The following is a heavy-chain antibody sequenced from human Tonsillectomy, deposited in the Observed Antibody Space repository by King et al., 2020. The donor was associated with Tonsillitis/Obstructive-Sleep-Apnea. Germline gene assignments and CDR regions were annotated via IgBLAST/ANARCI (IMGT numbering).Heavy chain of an antibody. CDR2: FDPEDGET. CDR3: ATGIADYGGNRGAFDI. CDR1: GYTLTELS. Sequence: QLVQSGAEVKKPGASVKVSCKVSGYTLTELSMHWVRQAPGKGLEWMGGFDPEDGETIYAQKFQGRVTMTEDTSTDTAYMELSSLRSEDTAVYYCATGIADYGGNRGAFDIWGQGTMVTVSS. V-gene: IGHV1-24*01. D-gene: IGHD4-23*01. J-gene: IGHJ3*02.